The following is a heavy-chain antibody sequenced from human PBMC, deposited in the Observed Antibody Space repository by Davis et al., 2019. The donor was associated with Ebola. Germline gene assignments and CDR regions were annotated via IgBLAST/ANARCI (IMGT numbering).Heavy chain of an antibody. Sequence: GESLKIPCTDPVIPFSSHAMPWVRQAPGKGLEWVPAISGSGGTTYYAGAVKGRFTVSRDNSKKTMYLQMNSLRAEDTAVYYCARSGLSFGVVKYHYGMDVWGKGTTVTVSS. V-gene: IGHV3-23*01. CDR2: ISGSGGTT. CDR3: ARSGLSFGVVKYHYGMDV. CDR1: VIPFSSHA. J-gene: IGHJ6*04. D-gene: IGHD3-3*01.